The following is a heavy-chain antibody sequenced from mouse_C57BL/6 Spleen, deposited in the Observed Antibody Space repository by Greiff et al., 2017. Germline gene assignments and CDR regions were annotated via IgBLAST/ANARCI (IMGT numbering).Heavy chain of an antibody. Sequence: QVQLQQSGAELVKPGASVKISCKASGYAFSSYWMNWVKQRPGKGLEWIGQIYPGDGDTNYNGKFKGKATLTADKSSSTAYMQLSSLTSEDSAVYFCARRDYYGSSSYAMDYWGQGTSVTVSS. V-gene: IGHV1-80*01. CDR3: ARRDYYGSSSYAMDY. CDR1: GYAFSSYW. D-gene: IGHD1-1*01. CDR2: IYPGDGDT. J-gene: IGHJ4*01.